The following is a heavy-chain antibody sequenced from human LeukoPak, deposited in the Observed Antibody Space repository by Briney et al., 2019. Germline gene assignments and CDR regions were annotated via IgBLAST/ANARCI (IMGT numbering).Heavy chain of an antibody. CDR2: IYTSGST. CDR1: GGSISSDY. Sequence: SETLSLTCTVSGGSISSDYWSWIRQPPGKGLEWIGYIYTSGSTNYNPSLKSRVTISVDTSKNQFSLKLSSVTAADTAVYYCARGRAGIYYYYMDVWGKGTTVTVSS. J-gene: IGHJ6*03. V-gene: IGHV4-4*09. CDR3: ARGRAGIYYYYMDV. D-gene: IGHD6-19*01.